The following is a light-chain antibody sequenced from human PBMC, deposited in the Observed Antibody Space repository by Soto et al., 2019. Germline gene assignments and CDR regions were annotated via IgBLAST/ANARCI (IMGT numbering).Light chain of an antibody. CDR3: SSYTSSSTLV. CDR1: SSDVGGYNY. Sequence: QSVLAQPVSVSGSPGQSITISCTGTSSDVGGYNYVSWYQQHPGKAPKLMIYDVSNRPSGVSNRFSGSKSGNTASLTISWLQAEDEADYYCSSYTSSSTLVFGGGTQLTVL. J-gene: IGLJ2*01. CDR2: DVS. V-gene: IGLV2-14*01.